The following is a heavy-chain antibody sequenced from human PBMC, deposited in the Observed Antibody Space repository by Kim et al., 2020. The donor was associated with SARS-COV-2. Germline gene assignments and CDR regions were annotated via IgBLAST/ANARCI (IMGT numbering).Heavy chain of an antibody. CDR2: ISSNGGST. D-gene: IGHD5-12*01. CDR1: GFTFSSYA. J-gene: IGHJ5*02. CDR3: VKDGGYSGYDFSNWFDP. V-gene: IGHV3-64D*09. Sequence: GGSLRLSCSASGFTFSSYAMHWVRQAPGKGLEYVSAISSNGGSTYYADSVKGRFTISRDNSKNTLYLQMSSLRAEDTAVYYCVKDGGYSGYDFSNWFDPWGQGTLVTVSS.